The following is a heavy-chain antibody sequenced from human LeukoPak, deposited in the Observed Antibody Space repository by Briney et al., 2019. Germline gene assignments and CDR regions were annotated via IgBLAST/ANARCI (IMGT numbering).Heavy chain of an antibody. D-gene: IGHD3-3*01. Sequence: GESLKISCKGSGYSFTSYWIGWGRQMPGKGLEWMGIIYPGDSDTRYSPSFQGQVTISADKSISTAYLQWSSLKASDTAMYYCARRAYDFWSGYSFDYWGQGTLVTVSS. CDR1: GYSFTSYW. CDR3: ARRAYDFWSGYSFDY. J-gene: IGHJ4*02. V-gene: IGHV5-51*01. CDR2: IYPGDSDT.